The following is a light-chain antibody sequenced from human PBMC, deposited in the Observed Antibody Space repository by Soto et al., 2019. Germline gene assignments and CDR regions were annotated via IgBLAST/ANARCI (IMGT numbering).Light chain of an antibody. J-gene: IGLJ1*01. CDR3: SSYTTSNTRQIV. CDR1: NNEVCGYNY. Sequence: QSSPTQPPSPSGAPGQSHTISRPWNNNEVCGYNYVSWYQQHPGKAPKFMIYDVSNRPSGVSNRFSGSKSGNTASLTISGLQAEDEADYYCSSYTTSNTRQIVFGTGTKVTVL. CDR2: DVS. V-gene: IGLV2-14*01.